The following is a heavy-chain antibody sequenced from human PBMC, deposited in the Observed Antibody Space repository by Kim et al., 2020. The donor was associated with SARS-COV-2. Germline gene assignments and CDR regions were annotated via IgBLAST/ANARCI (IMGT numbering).Heavy chain of an antibody. J-gene: IGHJ4*02. D-gene: IGHD5-12*01. CDR2: ISGSGGST. CDR3: AKGESGYSGYDLPPSGYYFDY. CDR1: GFTFSRYA. V-gene: IGHV3-23*01. Sequence: GGSLRLSCAASGFTFSRYAMSWVRQAPGKGLEWVSAISGSGGSTYYADSVKGRFTISRDNSKNTLYLQMNSLRAEDTAVYYCAKGESGYSGYDLPPSGYYFDYWGQGTPVTVSS.